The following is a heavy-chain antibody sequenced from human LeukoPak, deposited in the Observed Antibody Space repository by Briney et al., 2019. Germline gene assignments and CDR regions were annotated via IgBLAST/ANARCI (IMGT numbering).Heavy chain of an antibody. J-gene: IGHJ6*03. V-gene: IGHV3-30*02. Sequence: GGSLRLSCAASGFTFSSYGMHWVRQAPGKGLEGVAFIRYDGSNKYYADSVKGRFTISRDNSKNTLYLQMNSLRAENTAVYYCARRTYPGGYYYMDVWGKGTTVTISS. CDR3: ARRTYPGGYYYMDV. CDR1: GFTFSSYG. D-gene: IGHD2-8*01. CDR2: IRYDGSNK.